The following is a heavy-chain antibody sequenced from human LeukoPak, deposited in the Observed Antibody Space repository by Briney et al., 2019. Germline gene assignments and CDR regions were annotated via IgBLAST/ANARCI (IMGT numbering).Heavy chain of an antibody. CDR3: ARVSTYSAIDY. D-gene: IGHD1-26*01. V-gene: IGHV3-74*01. CDR1: GFTFSSYW. CDR2: INSDGRST. Sequence: GGSLRLSCAASGFTFSSYWMHWVRQVPGKGLVWVSRINSDGRSTSYADSVKGRFTISRDNAKNTLYLQMNSLRAEDTAVYYCARVSTYSAIDYWGQGTLVTVSS. J-gene: IGHJ4*02.